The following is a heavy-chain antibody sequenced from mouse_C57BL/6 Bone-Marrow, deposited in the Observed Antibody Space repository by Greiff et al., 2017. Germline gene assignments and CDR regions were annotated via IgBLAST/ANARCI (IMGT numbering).Heavy chain of an antibody. Sequence: EVMLVESGGDLVKPGGSLKLSCAASGFTFRSHGMSWVRQTPDKRLEWVATISSGGSYTYYPDSVQGRFTISRDNAKNTLYLQMSSLKSEDTAMYYCARQTVVHYYAMDDWGQGTSVTVSS. CDR2: ISSGGSYT. CDR3: ARQTVVHYYAMDD. J-gene: IGHJ4*01. D-gene: IGHD1-1*01. V-gene: IGHV5-6*01. CDR1: GFTFRSHG.